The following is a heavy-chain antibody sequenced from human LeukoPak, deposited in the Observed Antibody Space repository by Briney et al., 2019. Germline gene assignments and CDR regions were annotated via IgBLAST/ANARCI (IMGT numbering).Heavy chain of an antibody. J-gene: IGHJ6*02. CDR1: GGSLSSYY. D-gene: IGHD3-9*01. CDR3: ARYSADYDILTGYPYYYYYGMDV. Sequence: PSETLSLTCTVSGGSLSSYYWSWIRQPPGKGLEWIGYIYYSGSTNYNPSLKSRVTISVDTSKNQFSLKLSSVTAADTAVYYCARYSADYDILTGYPYYYYYGMDVWGQGTTVTVSS. CDR2: IYYSGST. V-gene: IGHV4-59*01.